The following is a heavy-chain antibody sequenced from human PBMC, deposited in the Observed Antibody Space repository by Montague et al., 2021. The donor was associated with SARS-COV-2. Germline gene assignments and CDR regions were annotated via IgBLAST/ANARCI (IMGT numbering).Heavy chain of an antibody. J-gene: IGHJ6*02. Sequence: SLRLSCAASGFTFSSYEMNWVRQAPGKRLEWVSYISSSGSTIYYADSVKGRFTISRDNAKNSLYLQMNSLRAEDTAVYYCARVLVVTYYGMDVWGQGTTVTVSS. CDR2: ISSSGSTI. CDR3: ARVLVVTYYGMDV. CDR1: GFTFSSYE. D-gene: IGHD3-22*01. V-gene: IGHV3-48*03.